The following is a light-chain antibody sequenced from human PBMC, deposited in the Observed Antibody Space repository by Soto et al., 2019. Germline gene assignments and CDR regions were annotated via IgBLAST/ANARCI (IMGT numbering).Light chain of an antibody. CDR1: ESVTSS. Sequence: EIVMSQSPATLSVSPGDRATLSCRASESVTSSLAWYQQKPGQPPRLLIYAASTRATDVPARFSGSGSGTEFTLTINSLQSEDFAVYYCQQRSNWPTTFGQGTKVDIK. CDR2: AAS. CDR3: QQRSNWPTT. V-gene: IGKV3-15*01. J-gene: IGKJ1*01.